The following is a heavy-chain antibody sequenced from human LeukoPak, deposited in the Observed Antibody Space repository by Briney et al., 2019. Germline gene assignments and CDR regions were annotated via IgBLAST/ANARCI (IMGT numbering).Heavy chain of an antibody. CDR3: ASSLPGVAASRILGY. Sequence: APVNLSCNASGYTFIDYDLQWLRQTPPQGLESMGWKHATSGDTSNTRKFKGRVTMTRDTSFTTAYMELRSLNSDDKAVYSCASSLPGVAASRILGYWGQGTLVIVSS. D-gene: IGHD6-19*01. CDR2: KHATSGDT. V-gene: IGHV1-2*02. CDR1: GYTFIDYD. J-gene: IGHJ4*02.